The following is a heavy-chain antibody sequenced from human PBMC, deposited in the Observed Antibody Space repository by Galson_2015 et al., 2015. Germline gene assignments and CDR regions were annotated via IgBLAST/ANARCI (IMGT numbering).Heavy chain of an antibody. Sequence: SLRLSCAASGFTFSSYSMNWVRQAPGKGLEWVSYISSSSSTIYYADSVKGRFTISRDNAKSSLYLQMNSLRDEDTAVYYCARASYSSGWYNYWGQGTLVTVSS. D-gene: IGHD6-19*01. CDR3: ARASYSSGWYNY. J-gene: IGHJ4*02. CDR1: GFTFSSYS. V-gene: IGHV3-48*02. CDR2: ISSSSSTI.